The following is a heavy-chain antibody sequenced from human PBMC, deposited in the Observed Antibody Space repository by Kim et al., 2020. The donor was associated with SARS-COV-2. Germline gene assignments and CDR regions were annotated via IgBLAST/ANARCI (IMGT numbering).Heavy chain of an antibody. D-gene: IGHD3-22*01. CDR2: IKSKTDGGAT. CDR3: TARISGYYYFSY. CDR1: GFTFSNGW. J-gene: IGHJ4*02. Sequence: GGSLRLSCAASGFTFSNGWMNWVRQAPGKGLEWVGRIKSKTDGGATDYATPVTGRFTISRDDSENTVYLQMNSLKTEDTAIYYCTARISGYYYFSYWGQGTLVTVSS. V-gene: IGHV3-15*01.